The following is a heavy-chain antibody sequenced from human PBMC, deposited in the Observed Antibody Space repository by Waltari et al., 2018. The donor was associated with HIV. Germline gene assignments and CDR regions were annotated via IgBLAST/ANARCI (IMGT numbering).Heavy chain of an antibody. Sequence: QVQLVQSGAEVKKTGSSVKVSCKASGGTFSSYAISWVRQPPGQGLEWMGGIIPIFGTANYAQKFQGRVTITADESTSTAYMELSSLRSEDTAVYYCASGFSSSSYYYYGMDVWGQGTTVTVSS. J-gene: IGHJ6*02. CDR2: IIPIFGTA. V-gene: IGHV1-69*01. CDR1: GGTFSSYA. CDR3: ASGFSSSSYYYYGMDV. D-gene: IGHD6-6*01.